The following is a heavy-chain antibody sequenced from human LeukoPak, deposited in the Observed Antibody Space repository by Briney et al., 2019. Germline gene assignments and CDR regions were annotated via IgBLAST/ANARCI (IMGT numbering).Heavy chain of an antibody. CDR2: IYYSGST. J-gene: IGHJ6*02. CDR3: ARRGIVVVPAVYGMDV. CDR1: GGSISSYY. Sequence: SETLSLTCTVSGGSISSYYWSWIRQPPGKGLEWIGYIYYSGSTNYNPSLKSRVTISVDTSKNQFSLKLSSVTAADTAVYYCARRGIVVVPAVYGMDVWGQGTTVTVSS. V-gene: IGHV4-59*12. D-gene: IGHD2-2*01.